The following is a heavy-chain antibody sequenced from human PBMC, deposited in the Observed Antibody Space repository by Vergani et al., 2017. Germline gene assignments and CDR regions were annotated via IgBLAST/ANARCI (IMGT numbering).Heavy chain of an antibody. CDR1: GGSINSGDYY. CDR2: IYYSGNT. D-gene: IGHD3-9*01. V-gene: IGHV4-30-4*08. J-gene: IGHJ6*02. Sequence: QVQLQESGPGLVKPSQTLSLTCTVSGGSINSGDYYWSWIRQPPGKGLEWIGYIYYSGNTYYNPSLRSRVSISLDTSKNRFSLKLRSVTAADTAVYFCARVMYRDEASTGYRLEGMDIWGQGTTVTISS. CDR3: ARVMYRDEASTGYRLEGMDI.